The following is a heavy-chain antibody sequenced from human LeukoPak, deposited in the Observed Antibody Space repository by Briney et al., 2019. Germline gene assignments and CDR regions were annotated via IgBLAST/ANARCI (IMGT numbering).Heavy chain of an antibody. J-gene: IGHJ6*03. Sequence: ASVKVSCKASGCTFTGYYMHWVRQAPGQGLEWMGWINPNSGGTNYAQKFQGRVTMTRDTSISTAYMELSRLRSDDTAVYYCARDGAARGYYYYYYYMDVWAKGPRSPSP. CDR1: GCTFTGYY. D-gene: IGHD3-10*01. CDR2: INPNSGGT. CDR3: ARDGAARGYYYYYYYMDV. V-gene: IGHV1-2*02.